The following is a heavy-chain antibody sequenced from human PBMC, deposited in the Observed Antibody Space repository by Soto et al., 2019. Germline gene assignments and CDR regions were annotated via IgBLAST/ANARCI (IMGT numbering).Heavy chain of an antibody. Sequence: QVHLVESGGGVVQPGRSLRLSCAASGFTFTNAAMHWVRQDPGKGLGWVAVIWYDGSKEYYADSVKGRFTVSRDNSKNTLYLQMNSLRAEDTAVYYCASNERGPVGLDYWCLGTLVTVSS. CDR3: ASNERGPVGLDY. CDR1: GFTFTNAA. V-gene: IGHV3-33*01. J-gene: IGHJ4*02. D-gene: IGHD1-1*01. CDR2: IWYDGSKE.